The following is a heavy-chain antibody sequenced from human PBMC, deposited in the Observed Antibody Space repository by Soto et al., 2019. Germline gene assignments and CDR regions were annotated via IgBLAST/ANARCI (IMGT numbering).Heavy chain of an antibody. CDR3: ARAGWKTISGYWPPDYFDY. V-gene: IGHV4-30-4*01. Sequence: LSLTCTVSGGSISSGDYYWSWIRQPPGKGLEWIGYIYYSGSTYYNPSLKSRVTISVDTSKNQFSLKLSSVTAADTAVYYCARAGWKTISGYWPPDYFDYWGQGTLVTVSS. J-gene: IGHJ4*02. CDR1: GGSISSGDYY. CDR2: IYYSGST. D-gene: IGHD5-12*01.